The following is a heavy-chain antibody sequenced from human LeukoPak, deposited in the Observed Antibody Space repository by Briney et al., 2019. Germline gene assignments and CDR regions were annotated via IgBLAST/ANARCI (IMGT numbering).Heavy chain of an antibody. CDR3: TRGPQGITPGGGFDY. CDR2: IYTSANT. Sequence: PSEALSLTCSVSGGSITSSRYYWSWIRLPAGKGLEWFGRIYTSANTNYNPSLKSRVTMSVDTSKNQFSLKLSSVTAADTAVYYCTRGPQGITPGGGFDYWGQGTLVTVSS. J-gene: IGHJ4*02. V-gene: IGHV4-61*02. D-gene: IGHD4-23*01. CDR1: GGSITSSRYY.